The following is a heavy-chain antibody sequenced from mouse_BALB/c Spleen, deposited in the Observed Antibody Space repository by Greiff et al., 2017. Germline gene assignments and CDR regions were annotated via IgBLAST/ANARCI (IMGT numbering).Heavy chain of an antibody. CDR3: ARWDYYGSSYGAMDY. CDR1: GYTFTDYA. D-gene: IGHD1-1*01. J-gene: IGHJ4*01. V-gene: IGHV1S137*01. Sequence: VQLQQSGAELVRPGVSVKISCKGSGYTFTDYAMHWVKQSHAKSLEWIGVISTYYGDASYNQKFKGKATMTVDKSSSTAYMELARLTSEDSAIYYCARWDYYGSSYGAMDYWGQGTSVTVSS. CDR2: ISTYYGDA.